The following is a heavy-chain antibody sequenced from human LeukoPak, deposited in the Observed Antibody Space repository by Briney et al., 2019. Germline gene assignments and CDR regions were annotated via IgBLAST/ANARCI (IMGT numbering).Heavy chain of an antibody. CDR2: IIPILGIA. CDR3: ASPHASRIAAAGPPSGVGVDEAFDI. J-gene: IGHJ3*02. D-gene: IGHD6-13*01. CDR1: GGTFSSYA. Sequence: ASVKVSCKASGGTFSSYAISWVRQAPGQGLEWMGRIIPILGIANYAQKFQGRVTITADKSTSTACMELSSLRSEDTAVYYCASPHASRIAAAGPPSGVGVDEAFDIWGQGTMVTVSS. V-gene: IGHV1-69*04.